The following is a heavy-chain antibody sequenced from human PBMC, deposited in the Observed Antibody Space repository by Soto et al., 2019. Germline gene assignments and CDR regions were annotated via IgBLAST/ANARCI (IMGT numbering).Heavy chain of an antibody. Sequence: EVQLLESGGGLVQPGGSLRLSCAASGFTFSSYAMSWVRQAPGKGLEWVSAISGSGGSTYYADSVKGRFTISRDNSKNTLYLQMNSLRAEDTAVYYCAKDGPAGFCGGDCPGAFDIWGQGTMVTVSS. V-gene: IGHV3-23*01. CDR2: ISGSGGST. CDR1: GFTFSSYA. CDR3: AKDGPAGFCGGDCPGAFDI. J-gene: IGHJ3*02. D-gene: IGHD2-21*02.